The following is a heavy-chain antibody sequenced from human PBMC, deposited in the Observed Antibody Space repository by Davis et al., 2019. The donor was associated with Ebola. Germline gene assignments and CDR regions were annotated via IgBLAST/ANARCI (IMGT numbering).Heavy chain of an antibody. J-gene: IGHJ4*02. CDR2: ISYDGYNK. Sequence: GESLKISCAASGFTFSSYAMHWVRQGPGKGLEWVAVISYDGYNKNYADSVKGRFTISRDNSKNTLYLQMNSLRAEDTAVYYCAKDPRSVWLQSVWGQGTLVTVSS. CDR1: GFTFSSYA. D-gene: IGHD5-24*01. CDR3: AKDPRSVWLQSV. V-gene: IGHV3-30*18.